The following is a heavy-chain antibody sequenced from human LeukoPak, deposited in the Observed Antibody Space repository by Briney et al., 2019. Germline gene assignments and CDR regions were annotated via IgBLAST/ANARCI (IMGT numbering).Heavy chain of an antibody. Sequence: SETLSLTCAVSGGSISSGGYSWSWIRQPPGKGLEWIGYIYHSGGTYYNPSLKSRVTISVDRSKNPFSLKLSAVTAADTALYYCARAAYYDSSGYRYKWLDPWGQGTLVTVSS. J-gene: IGHJ5*02. CDR1: GGSISSGGYS. V-gene: IGHV4-30-2*01. CDR3: ARAAYYDSSGYRYKWLDP. CDR2: IYHSGGT. D-gene: IGHD3-22*01.